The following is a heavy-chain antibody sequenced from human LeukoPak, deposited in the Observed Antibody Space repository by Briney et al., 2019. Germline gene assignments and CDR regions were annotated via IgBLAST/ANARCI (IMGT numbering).Heavy chain of an antibody. D-gene: IGHD1-26*01. CDR3: ARQGELAIDY. CDR1: GGSITNYY. Sequence: SETLSLTCSVSGGSITNYYWSWIRQSPGKGLEWIGFIYNTGRTNYNPSLQSRVTMSIDTSKNQFSLKLSSVTAADTAVYYCARQGELAIDYWGQGTLVTVSS. CDR2: IYNTGRT. J-gene: IGHJ4*02. V-gene: IGHV4-59*08.